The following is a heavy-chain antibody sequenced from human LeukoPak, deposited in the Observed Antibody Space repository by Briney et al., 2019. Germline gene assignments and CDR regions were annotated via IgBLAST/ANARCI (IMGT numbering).Heavy chain of an antibody. Sequence: GGSLRLSCAASGFTFSSYWMHWVRQAPGKGLVWVSRINTDGSSTSYADSVKGRFTISRDNAKNTLYLQMNSLRAEDTAVYYCARDWELPTVANPNWYFDLWGRGTLVTVSS. CDR1: GFTFSSYW. CDR3: ARDWELPTVANPNWYFDL. V-gene: IGHV3-74*01. D-gene: IGHD1-26*01. J-gene: IGHJ2*01. CDR2: INTDGSST.